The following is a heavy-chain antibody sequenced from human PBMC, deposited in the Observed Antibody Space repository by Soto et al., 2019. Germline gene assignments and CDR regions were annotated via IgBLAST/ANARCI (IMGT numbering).Heavy chain of an antibody. CDR1: GGSISSGGYY. D-gene: IGHD3-22*01. J-gene: IGHJ5*02. V-gene: IGHV4-31*03. CDR2: IYYSGST. CDR3: AREQDYYDSSGSLLSGWFDP. Sequence: QVQLQESGPGLVKPSQTLSLTCTVSGGSISSGGYYWSWIRQHPGKGLEWIGYIYYSGSTYYNPSLKSRVTISVDTSKNQFSLKLSSVTAAETAVYYCAREQDYYDSSGSLLSGWFDPWGQGTLVTVSS.